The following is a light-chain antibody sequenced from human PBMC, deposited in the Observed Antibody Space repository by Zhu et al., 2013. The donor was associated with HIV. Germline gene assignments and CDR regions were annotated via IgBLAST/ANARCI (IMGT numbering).Light chain of an antibody. CDR2: AAS. J-gene: IGKJ1*01. CDR1: QGISDY. V-gene: IGKV1-27*01. Sequence: DIQMTQSPSSLSASVGDRVTITCRASQGISDYLAWYQQTPGKLPKLLIYAASTLQSGVPSRFSGRGSGTDFTLTIDSLRPEDVATYYCKQYNSYWTFGQGTKVEIK. CDR3: KQYNSYWT.